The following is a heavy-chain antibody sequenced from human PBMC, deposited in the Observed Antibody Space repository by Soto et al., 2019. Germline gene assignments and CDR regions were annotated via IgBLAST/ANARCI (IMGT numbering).Heavy chain of an antibody. J-gene: IGHJ4*02. Sequence: ASVKVSCKASGYTFTSYGISWVRQAPGQGLEWMGWISAYNGNTNYAQKLQGRVTMTTDTSTSTAYMELRSLRSDDTAVYYCARDQDITVAGAFDYWGQGTLATVSS. CDR1: GYTFTSYG. V-gene: IGHV1-18*01. D-gene: IGHD6-19*01. CDR2: ISAYNGNT. CDR3: ARDQDITVAGAFDY.